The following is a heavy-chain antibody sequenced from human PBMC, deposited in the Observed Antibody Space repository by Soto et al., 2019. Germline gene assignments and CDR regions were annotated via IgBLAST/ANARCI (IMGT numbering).Heavy chain of an antibody. Sequence: GGSLSLSCAASGFTFSDYVVSWVRQAPGRGLEWVSAISGSGATTSYADSVKGRFTISRDNSKNTLFLQMNSLRAEDTALYYCAKKMTTVAGTTKTFDYWGQGTLVTVSS. J-gene: IGHJ4*02. V-gene: IGHV3-23*01. D-gene: IGHD6-19*01. CDR2: ISGSGATT. CDR1: GFTFSDYV. CDR3: AKKMTTVAGTTKTFDY.